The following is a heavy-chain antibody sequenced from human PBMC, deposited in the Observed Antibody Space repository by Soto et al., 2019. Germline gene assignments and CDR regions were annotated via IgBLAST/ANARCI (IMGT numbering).Heavy chain of an antibody. Sequence: PSETLSLTCTVSGGSISSYYWSLIRQPPGKGLEWIGYIYYSGSTNYNPSLKSRLSIAKDSSKNQVFLAMTNMDPVDTATYYCGQHYLRRVSRGQGNLVTVAS. J-gene: IGHJ4*02. CDR3: GQHYLRRVS. CDR2: IYYSGST. CDR1: GGSISSYY. V-gene: IGHV4-59*01. D-gene: IGHD3-10*02.